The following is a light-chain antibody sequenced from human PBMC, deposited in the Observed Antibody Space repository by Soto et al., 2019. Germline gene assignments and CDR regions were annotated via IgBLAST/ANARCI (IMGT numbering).Light chain of an antibody. Sequence: DIQMTQSPSSLSASVGDRVTITCRASQSMSSYLNWYQQKPGKAPRLLIYAASTLHGGVPSRFSGSGSGTDFTLTISSLQPVDFATYYCQQRYSTLITFCQGTRLEIK. CDR1: QSMSSY. CDR2: AAS. CDR3: QQRYSTLIT. V-gene: IGKV1-39*01. J-gene: IGKJ5*01.